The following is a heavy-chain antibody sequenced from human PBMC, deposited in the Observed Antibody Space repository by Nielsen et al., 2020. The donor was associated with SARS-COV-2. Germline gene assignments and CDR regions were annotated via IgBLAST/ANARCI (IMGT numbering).Heavy chain of an antibody. CDR3: ASTTLSEMATIDYFDY. CDR2: IYTSGST. Sequence: SETLSLTCTVSGGSISSYYWSWIRQPAGKGLEWIGRIYTSGSTNYNPSLKSRVTMSVDTSKNQFSLKLSSVTAADTAVYYCASTTLSEMATIDYFDYWGQGTLVTVSS. J-gene: IGHJ4*02. CDR1: GGSISSYY. D-gene: IGHD5-24*01. V-gene: IGHV4-4*07.